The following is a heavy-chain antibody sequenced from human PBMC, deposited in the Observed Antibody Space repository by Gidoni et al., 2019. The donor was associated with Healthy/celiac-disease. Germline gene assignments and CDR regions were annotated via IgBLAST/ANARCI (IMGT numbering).Heavy chain of an antibody. CDR1: GFTVSRNY. V-gene: IGHV3-66*02. Sequence: EVQLVESGGGLVQPGGSLRLSCAASGFTVSRNYMSWVRQAPGKGLEWVSVIYSGGSTYYADSVKGRFTISRDNSKNTLYLQMNSLRAEDTAVYYCAMGSVVISYGFDYWGQGTLVTVSS. J-gene: IGHJ4*02. CDR3: AMGSVVISYGFDY. D-gene: IGHD3-22*01. CDR2: IYSGGST.